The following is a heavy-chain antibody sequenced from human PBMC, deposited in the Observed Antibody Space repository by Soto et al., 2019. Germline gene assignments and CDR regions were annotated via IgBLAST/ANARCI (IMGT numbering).Heavy chain of an antibody. CDR2: IYYSGST. CDR3: ARDSIATNRGLDY. V-gene: IGHV4-59*01. D-gene: IGHD6-6*01. J-gene: IGHJ4*02. Sequence: PSETLSLTCTVSGGSISSYYWSWIRQPPGKGLEWIGYIYYSGSTNYNPSLKSRVTISVDTSKNQFSLKLSSVTAADTAVYYCARDSIATNRGLDYWGQGTLVTVSS. CDR1: GGSISSYY.